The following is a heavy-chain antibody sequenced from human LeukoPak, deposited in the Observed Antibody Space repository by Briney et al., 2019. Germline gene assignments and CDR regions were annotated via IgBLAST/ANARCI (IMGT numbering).Heavy chain of an antibody. J-gene: IGHJ4*02. Sequence: SVKVSCKASGGTFSSYAISWVRQAPGQGLEWMGRIIPILGIANYAQKFQGRVTITADKSTSTAYMELSSLRSEDTAVYYCARDRPHHNYYDSSGYYYYWGQGTLVTVSS. D-gene: IGHD3-22*01. CDR1: GGTFSSYA. CDR2: IIPILGIA. CDR3: ARDRPHHNYYDSSGYYYY. V-gene: IGHV1-69*04.